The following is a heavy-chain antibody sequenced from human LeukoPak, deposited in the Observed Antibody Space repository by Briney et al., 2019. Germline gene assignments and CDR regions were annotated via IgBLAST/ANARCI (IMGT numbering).Heavy chain of an antibody. CDR1: GGSISSGSYY. Sequence: SETLSLTCTVSGGSISSGSYYWSWIRQPAGKGLEWIGRIYTSGSTNYNPSLKCRVTISVDTSKNQFSLKLSSVTAADTAVYYCARDRGEFDYWGQGTLVTVSS. V-gene: IGHV4-61*02. J-gene: IGHJ4*02. D-gene: IGHD3-10*01. CDR2: IYTSGST. CDR3: ARDRGEFDY.